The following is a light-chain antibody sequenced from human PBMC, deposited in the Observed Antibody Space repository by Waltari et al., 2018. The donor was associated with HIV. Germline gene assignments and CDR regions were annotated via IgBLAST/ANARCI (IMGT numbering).Light chain of an antibody. V-gene: IGLV3-1*01. CDR2: QDT. CDR3: QAWDINTVV. CDR1: KLGDKY. Sequence: SYELTQPPSVSVSPGQTASISCSGDKLGDKYASWYQQRPGQSPIVVIHQDTMRPSGIPDPFSGAYAGNTATLTVSGTHAMDEADYYCQAWDINTVVFGGGTKLTVL. J-gene: IGLJ2*01.